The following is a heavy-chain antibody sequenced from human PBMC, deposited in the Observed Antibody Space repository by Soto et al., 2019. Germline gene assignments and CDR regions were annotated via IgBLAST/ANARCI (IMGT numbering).Heavy chain of an antibody. V-gene: IGHV3-7*04. D-gene: IGHD3-16*01. Sequence: EVQLVESGGGLVQPGGSLRLTCAASGFTLSGYWMSWVRQAPGKGLEWVANVKQDGSNKYYVDSVKGRFTISRDNAKNVLYLKMNSLRVEETAVYYFAGGGGNFDQWGQGTLVTVSS. CDR1: GFTLSGYW. J-gene: IGHJ4*02. CDR2: VKQDGSNK. CDR3: AGGGGNFDQ.